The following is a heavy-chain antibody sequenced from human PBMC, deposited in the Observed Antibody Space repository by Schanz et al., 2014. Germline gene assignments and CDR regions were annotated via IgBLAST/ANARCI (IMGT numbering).Heavy chain of an antibody. V-gene: IGHV3-23*01. Sequence: EVQLLESGGGLVEPGGSLRLSCAASGFSFSSYAMGWVRQAPGKGLEWVSGISGSGASTYYADSVKGRFTISRDNSNKTVDLQMNSLRAEDTALYYCARDRRNADLDYWGQGTLVTVSS. CDR3: ARDRRNADLDY. J-gene: IGHJ4*02. D-gene: IGHD1-1*01. CDR1: GFSFSSYA. CDR2: ISGSGAST.